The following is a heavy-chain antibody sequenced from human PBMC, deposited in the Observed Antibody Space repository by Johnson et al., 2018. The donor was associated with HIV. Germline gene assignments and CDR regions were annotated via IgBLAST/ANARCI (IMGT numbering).Heavy chain of an antibody. CDR1: GFTFDDYA. CDR2: ISWNSGSI. Sequence: VYLVESGGGLVQPGRSLRLSCAASGFTFDDYAMHWVRQAPGKGLEWVSGISWNSGSIGYADSVKGRFTISRDNAKNSLYLQMNSLTTEDTALYYCAKGRSSSGTDAFDIWGQGTMVTVSS. V-gene: IGHV3-9*01. J-gene: IGHJ3*02. D-gene: IGHD6-6*01. CDR3: AKGRSSSGTDAFDI.